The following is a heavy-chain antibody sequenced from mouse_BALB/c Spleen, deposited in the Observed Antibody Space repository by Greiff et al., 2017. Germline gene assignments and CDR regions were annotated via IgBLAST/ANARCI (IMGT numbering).Heavy chain of an antibody. D-gene: IGHD2-4*01. CDR1: GYTFTSYY. J-gene: IGHJ3*01. Sequence: VQLQQSGAELVKPGASVKLSCKASGYTFTSYYMYWVKQRPGQGLEWIGEINPSNGGTNFNEKFKSKATLTVDKSSSTAYMQLSSLTSEDSAVYYCTRSYDYGWAWFAYWGQGTLVTVSA. CDR3: TRSYDYGWAWFAY. CDR2: INPSNGGT. V-gene: IGHV1S81*02.